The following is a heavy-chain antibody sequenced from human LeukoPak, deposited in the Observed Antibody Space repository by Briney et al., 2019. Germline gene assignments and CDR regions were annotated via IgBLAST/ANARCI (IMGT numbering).Heavy chain of an antibody. CDR1: GFTFSSYS. CDR3: ARDSGDWAFDY. Sequence: GGPLRLSCAASGFTFSSYSMNWVRQAPGKGLEWVSSISSSSSYIYYADSVKGRFTISRDNAKNSLYLQMNSLRAEDTAVYYCARDSGDWAFDYWGQGTLVTVSS. D-gene: IGHD2-21*01. J-gene: IGHJ4*02. V-gene: IGHV3-21*01. CDR2: ISSSSSYI.